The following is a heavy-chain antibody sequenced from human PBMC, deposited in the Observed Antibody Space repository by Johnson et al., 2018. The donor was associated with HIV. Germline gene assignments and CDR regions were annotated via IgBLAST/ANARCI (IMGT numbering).Heavy chain of an antibody. V-gene: IGHV3-30-3*01. J-gene: IGHJ3*02. CDR1: GFSFTKYA. D-gene: IGHD2-21*02. Sequence: QVQLVESGGGVVQPGRSLRLSCAASGFSFTKYAMHWVRQAPGKGLEWVAIISYDGNNKYYADSVKGRFTISRDNSKNTLYLQMNSLRAEDTAVYCCARPHIVVVTAGYAFDIWGQGTMVIVSS. CDR3: ARPHIVVVTAGYAFDI. CDR2: ISYDGNNK.